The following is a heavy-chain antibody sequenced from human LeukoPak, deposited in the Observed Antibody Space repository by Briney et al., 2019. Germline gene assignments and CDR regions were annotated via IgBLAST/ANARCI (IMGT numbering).Heavy chain of an antibody. CDR2: IYHSGST. J-gene: IGHJ4*02. V-gene: IGHV4-30-2*01. CDR1: GGSISSGGYS. D-gene: IGHD2-2*01. Sequence: PSQTLSLTCAVSGGSISSGGYSWSWIRQPPGKGLEWIGYIYHSGSTYYNPSLKSRVTISVDRSKNQFSLKLSSVTAADTAIYYCARRGTSGLGDWGQGTLVTVSS. CDR3: ARRGTSGLGD.